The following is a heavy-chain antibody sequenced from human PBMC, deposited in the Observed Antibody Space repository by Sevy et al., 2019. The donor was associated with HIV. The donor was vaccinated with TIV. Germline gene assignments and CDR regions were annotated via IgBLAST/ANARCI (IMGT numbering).Heavy chain of an antibody. CDR2: ISSSSSYI. V-gene: IGHV3-21*01. Sequence: GGSLRLSCAASGFTFSSYSMNWVRQAPGKGLEWVSSISSSSSYIYYADSVKGRFTISRDNAKNSLYLQMNSLRAEDMAVYYCARDGQLQYGMDVWGQGTTVTVSS. D-gene: IGHD6-6*01. CDR3: ARDGQLQYGMDV. J-gene: IGHJ6*02. CDR1: GFTFSSYS.